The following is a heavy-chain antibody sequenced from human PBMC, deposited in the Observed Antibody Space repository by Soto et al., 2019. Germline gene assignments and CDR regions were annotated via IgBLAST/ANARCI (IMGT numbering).Heavy chain of an antibody. D-gene: IGHD3-10*01. Sequence: SVKDSCKSSVGIFSRYLISWLRQARAKGVEWMGGIIRIFGTANYAQKFQGRVTITADESTSTDYLGLSSVGSDDTAVDYCASAGRAEMALHLDYWGQGTQVTVSS. V-gene: IGHV1-69*13. CDR2: IIRIFGTA. J-gene: IGHJ4*02. CDR1: VGIFSRYL. CDR3: ASAGRAEMALHLDY.